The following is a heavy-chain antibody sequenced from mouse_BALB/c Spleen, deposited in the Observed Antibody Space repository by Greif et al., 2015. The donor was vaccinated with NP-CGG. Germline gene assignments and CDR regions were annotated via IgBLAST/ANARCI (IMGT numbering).Heavy chain of an antibody. D-gene: IGHD4-1*01. V-gene: IGHV2-9*02. CDR2: IWAGGST. Sequence: VQGVESGPGLVAPSQSLSITCTVSGFSLTSYGVHWVRQPPGKGLEWLGVIWAGGSTNYNSALMSRLSISKDNSKSQVFLKMNSLQTDDTAMYYCASWDGFAYWGQGTPVTVSA. CDR1: GFSLTSYG. J-gene: IGHJ3*01. CDR3: ASWDGFAY.